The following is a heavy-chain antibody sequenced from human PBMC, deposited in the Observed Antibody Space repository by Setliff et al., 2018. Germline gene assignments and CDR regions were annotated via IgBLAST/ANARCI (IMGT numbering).Heavy chain of an antibody. D-gene: IGHD3-22*01. CDR1: GFTFSSYE. CDR3: ALDSSGSNGGY. J-gene: IGHJ4*02. V-gene: IGHV3-72*01. Sequence: PGGSLRLSCAASGFTFSSYEMNWVRQAPGKGLEWVGRSRNKANSYTTEYAASVKGRFTISRDDSKNSVYLQMNSLKNEDTAVYYCALDSSGSNGGYWGQGTLVTVSS. CDR2: SRNKANSYTT.